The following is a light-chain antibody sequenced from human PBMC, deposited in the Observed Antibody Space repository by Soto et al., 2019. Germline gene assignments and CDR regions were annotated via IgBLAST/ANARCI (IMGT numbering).Light chain of an antibody. Sequence: IVMTQSPLSLPVTPGEPASISCRSSQSLLHTNGYSYLDWYLQKPGQSPQLLIYLGSNRASGVPDRFSGSGSGTDFTLKISRVEAEDVGVYYCMQALQAWTFGHGTKVEIK. CDR1: QSLLHTNGYSY. CDR2: LGS. V-gene: IGKV2-28*01. J-gene: IGKJ1*01. CDR3: MQALQAWT.